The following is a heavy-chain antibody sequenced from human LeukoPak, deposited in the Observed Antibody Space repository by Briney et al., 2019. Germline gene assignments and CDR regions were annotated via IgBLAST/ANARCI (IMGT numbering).Heavy chain of an antibody. D-gene: IGHD3-9*01. V-gene: IGHV4-61*01. CDR3: ARYNDILTGSDY. CDR1: GGFLNSGSYY. CDR2: IYYSGST. Sequence: SETPSLPCTVSGGFLNSGSYYWRWVRQPPGKGLGWVGYIYYSGSTNYNPSLKSRVTISVDTSKNQFSLKLSSVTAADTAVYYCARYNDILTGSDYWGQGTLVTVSS. J-gene: IGHJ4*02.